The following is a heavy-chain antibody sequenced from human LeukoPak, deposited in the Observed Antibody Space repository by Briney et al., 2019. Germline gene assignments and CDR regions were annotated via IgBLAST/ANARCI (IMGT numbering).Heavy chain of an antibody. CDR2: TDPNSGGT. D-gene: IGHD5-12*01. CDR1: GYTFTGYY. CDR3: AVPRGYSGYDLDY. J-gene: IGHJ4*02. V-gene: IGHV1-2*02. Sequence: ASVKVSCKASGYTFTGYYMHWVRQAPGQGLEWMGWTDPNSGGTNYAQKFQGRVTMTRDTSISTAYMELSRPRSDDTAVYYCAVPRGYSGYDLDYWGQGTLVTVSS.